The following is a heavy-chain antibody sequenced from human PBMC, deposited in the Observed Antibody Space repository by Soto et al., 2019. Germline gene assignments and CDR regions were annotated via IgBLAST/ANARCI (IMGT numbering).Heavy chain of an antibody. CDR2: FDPEDGET. CDR1: GYTLTELS. CDR3: ATLAYCSSTSCYDAFDI. Sequence: ASVKVSCKVSGYTLTELSMHWVRQAPGKALEWMGGFDPEDGETIYAQKLQGRVTMTEDTSTDTAYMELSSLRSEDTAVYYCATLAYCSSTSCYDAFDIWGQGTMVTVSS. V-gene: IGHV1-24*01. D-gene: IGHD2-2*01. J-gene: IGHJ3*02.